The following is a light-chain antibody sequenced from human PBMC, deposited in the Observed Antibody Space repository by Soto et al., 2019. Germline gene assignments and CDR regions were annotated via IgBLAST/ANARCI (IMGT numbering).Light chain of an antibody. CDR1: SSNIGAGYD. J-gene: IGLJ1*01. CDR3: QSYATGLSVLYV. CDR2: GNN. V-gene: IGLV1-40*01. Sequence: QSVLTQPPSVSGAPGQRVTISCTGSSSNIGAGYDVHWYQQLPGTAPKLLIYGNNNRPSGVPDRFSGSKSGTSASLAVTGLQAEDEPDYYCQSYATGLSVLYVFGTGTKVTVL.